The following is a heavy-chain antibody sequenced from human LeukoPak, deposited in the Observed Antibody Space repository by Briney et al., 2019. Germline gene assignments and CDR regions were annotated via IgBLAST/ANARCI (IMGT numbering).Heavy chain of an antibody. CDR3: ARWGWRFGELWMRYYYYMDV. D-gene: IGHD3-10*01. J-gene: IGHJ6*03. Sequence: ASVKVSCKASGYTFTSYDINWVRQATGQGLEWMGWIDPNSGDTHYAQNFQARVTMTTDTSTSTAYMELRSLRSDDTAVYYCARWGWRFGELWMRYYYYMDVWGKGTTVTISS. V-gene: IGHV1-8*01. CDR1: GYTFTSYD. CDR2: IDPNSGDT.